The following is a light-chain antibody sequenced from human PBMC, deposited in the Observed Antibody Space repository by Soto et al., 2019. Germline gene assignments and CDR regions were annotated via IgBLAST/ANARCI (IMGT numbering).Light chain of an antibody. V-gene: IGLV1-36*01. CDR2: YDD. CDR3: ISYTDRQSYL. CDR1: SSNIGNNA. J-gene: IGLJ1*01. Sequence: QSVLTQPPSVSEAPRQRVTISCSGSSSNIGNNAVNWYQQLPGKAPKLLIYYDDLLPSGVSDRFSGSKSGTSASLAISGLQTEDEADYYCISYTDRQSYLFGTGTKVTVL.